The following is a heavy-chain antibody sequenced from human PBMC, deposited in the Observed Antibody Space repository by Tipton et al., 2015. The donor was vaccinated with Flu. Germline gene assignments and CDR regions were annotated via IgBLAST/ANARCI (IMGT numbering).Heavy chain of an antibody. CDR3: ARVARAYPAAY. J-gene: IGHJ4*02. CDR2: IFHGGSS. V-gene: IGHV4-4*02. Sequence: TLSLTCAVSGGSIRSLNWWSWVRQPPGRGLEWIGDIFHGGSSNYNPSLKSRVTISLDKSKSHLSLNLTSVTAADTAVYYCARVARAYPAAYWGQGALVTVSS. D-gene: IGHD6-25*01. CDR1: GGSIRSLNW.